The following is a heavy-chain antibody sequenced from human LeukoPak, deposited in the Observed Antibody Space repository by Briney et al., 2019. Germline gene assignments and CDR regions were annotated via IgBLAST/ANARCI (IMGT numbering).Heavy chain of an antibody. J-gene: IGHJ4*02. CDR1: GGSISSSSYY. D-gene: IGHD6-19*01. V-gene: IGHV4-39*01. CDR3: ARGSEFLGLVPDY. CDR2: IYYSGST. Sequence: SETLSLTCTVSGGSISSSSYYWGWIRQPPGKGLEWIGSIYYSGSTYYNPSLKSRVTISVDTSKNQFSLKLSSVTAADTAVYYCARGSEFLGLVPDYWGQGTLVTVSS.